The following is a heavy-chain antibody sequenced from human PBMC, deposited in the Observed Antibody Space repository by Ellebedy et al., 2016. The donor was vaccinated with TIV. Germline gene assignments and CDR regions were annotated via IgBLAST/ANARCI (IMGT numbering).Heavy chain of an antibody. CDR1: GFTFSNYS. Sequence: GESLKISYAASGFTFSNYSMNWVRQAPGKGLEWVSLISSSSSDIYYADSVKGRFTISRDNAKSSLYLQMDSLRAEDTAVYYCAKDQSIAVDGMADGFDIWGQGTMVTVSS. CDR2: ISSSSSDI. D-gene: IGHD6-19*01. CDR3: AKDQSIAVDGMADGFDI. J-gene: IGHJ3*02. V-gene: IGHV3-21*01.